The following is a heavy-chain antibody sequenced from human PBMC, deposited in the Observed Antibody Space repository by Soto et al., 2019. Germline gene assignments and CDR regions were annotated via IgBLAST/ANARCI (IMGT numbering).Heavy chain of an antibody. D-gene: IGHD1-26*01. J-gene: IGHJ6*02. Sequence: GGSPRLSCAASGLDFSSEVMCWVRQAPGKGLEWVSSISGSGRTIYHADSMRGRFAISRDNSKNSLYLQLNNVRVDDKAVYYCAKVGPAYFYGMDVWGQGTTVTVSS. V-gene: IGHV3-23*01. CDR3: AKVGPAYFYGMDV. CDR2: ISGSGRTI. CDR1: GLDFSSEV.